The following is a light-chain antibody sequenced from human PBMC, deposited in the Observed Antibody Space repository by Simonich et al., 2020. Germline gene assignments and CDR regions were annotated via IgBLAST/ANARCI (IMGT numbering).Light chain of an antibody. J-gene: IGLJ3*02. V-gene: IGLV2-14*01. Sequence: QSALTQPASVSGFPGQSITISCTGTSSDVGGYNYVSWYHQHPGKAPKLMIYDVSKRPSGVSNRFSGSKSGNTASLTISGLQAEDEADYYCSSYTSSSNWVFGGGTKLTVL. CDR2: DVS. CDR3: SSYTSSSNWV. CDR1: SSDVGGYNY.